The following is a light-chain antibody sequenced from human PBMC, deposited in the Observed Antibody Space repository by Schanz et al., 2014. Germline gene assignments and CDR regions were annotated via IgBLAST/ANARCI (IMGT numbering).Light chain of an antibody. CDR3: QHSYSTPQT. Sequence: DIQMTQSPSSLSASVGDRVTITCRASQSISSYLNWYQQKPGKAPKLLIYAASSLQSGVPSRFSGSGSGTDFTLTISSLQPDDFATYYCQHSYSTPQTFGQGTKVEIK. CDR1: QSISSY. V-gene: IGKV1-39*01. CDR2: AAS. J-gene: IGKJ1*01.